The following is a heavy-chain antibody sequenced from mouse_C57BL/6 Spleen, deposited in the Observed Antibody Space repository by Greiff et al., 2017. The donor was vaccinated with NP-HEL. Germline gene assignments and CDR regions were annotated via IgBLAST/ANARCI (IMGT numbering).Heavy chain of an antibody. J-gene: IGHJ2*01. D-gene: IGHD2-1*01. V-gene: IGHV1-19*01. CDR2: INPYNGGT. CDR3: ARLGDGNYDYFDY. CDR1: GYTFTDYY. Sequence: VQLQQSGPVLVKPGASVKMSCKASGYTFTDYYMNWVKQSHGKSLEWIGVINPYNGGTSYNQKFKGKATLTVDKSSSTAYMELNSLTSEDSAVYYCARLGDGNYDYFDYWGQGTTLTVSS.